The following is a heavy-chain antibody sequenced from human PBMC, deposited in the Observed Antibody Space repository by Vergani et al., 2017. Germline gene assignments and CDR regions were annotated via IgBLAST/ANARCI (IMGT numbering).Heavy chain of an antibody. CDR2: ISGSGGST. D-gene: IGHD4-17*01. J-gene: IGHJ4*02. CDR3: ERVGWVHRGDYGRFDY. V-gene: IGHV3-23*01. Sequence: EVQMLESGGGLVQPGGSLRLSCAASGFTFSSYAMSWVRQAPGKGLEWVSAISGSGGSTYYADSVKGRFTISRDNSKNTLYLQMNSLRAEDTAVYDGERVGWVHRGDYGRFDYWGQGTLVTVSS. CDR1: GFTFSSYA.